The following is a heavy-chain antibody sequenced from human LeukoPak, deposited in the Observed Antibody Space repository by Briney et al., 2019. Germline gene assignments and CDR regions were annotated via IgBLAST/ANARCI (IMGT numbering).Heavy chain of an antibody. CDR3: ARAFCVGECFVLHIFFDS. Sequence: SETLSLTCNVYGYAISSGYFWGWVRPAPGKGLEWIGSIYQRATVHYNPSLKSRVTISLDTSKNHFSLNLRSMQASDTAVYYCARAFCVGECFVLHIFFDSWGQGTLVTVSS. J-gene: IGHJ4*02. V-gene: IGHV4-38-2*02. CDR2: IYQRATV. D-gene: IGHD2-21*01. CDR1: GYAISSGYF.